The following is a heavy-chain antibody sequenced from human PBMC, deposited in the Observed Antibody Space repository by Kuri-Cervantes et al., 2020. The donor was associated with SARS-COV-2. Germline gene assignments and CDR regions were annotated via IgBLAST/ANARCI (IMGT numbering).Heavy chain of an antibody. CDR3: ARSFYYDSSGTQNYYYGMDV. D-gene: IGHD3-22*01. Sequence: GESLKISCKGSGYSFTSYWISWVRQMPGKGLEWMGIIYPGDSDTRYSPSFQGQVTISADKSISTAYLQWSSLKASDTAMFYCARSFYYDSSGTQNYYYGMDVWGQGTTVTVSS. V-gene: IGHV5-51*01. CDR2: IYPGDSDT. CDR1: GYSFTSYW. J-gene: IGHJ6*02.